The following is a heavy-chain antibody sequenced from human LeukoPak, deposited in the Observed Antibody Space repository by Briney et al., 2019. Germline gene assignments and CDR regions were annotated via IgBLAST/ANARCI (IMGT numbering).Heavy chain of an antibody. CDR2: GGST. CDR1: GFTFSNYA. V-gene: IGHV3-23*01. D-gene: IGHD2-2*01. J-gene: IGHJ5*02. Sequence: GGSLRLSCAASGFTFSNYAMSWVRQAPGRGLEWVSGGGSTYYADSVKGRFTISRDNSRNPLYLQMNSLGAEDTAVYYWAKGRMPGGGNWFDPWGQGTLVTVSS. CDR3: AKGRMPGGGNWFDP.